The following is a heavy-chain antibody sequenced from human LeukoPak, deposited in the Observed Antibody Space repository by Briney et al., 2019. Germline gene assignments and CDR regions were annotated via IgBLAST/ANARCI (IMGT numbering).Heavy chain of an antibody. D-gene: IGHD3-22*01. V-gene: IGHV4-34*01. CDR3: ARVVRDYDSSGYYDY. J-gene: IGHJ4*02. CDR1: GGSFSGYY. Sequence: PSETLSLTCAVYGGSFSGYYWSWIRQPPGKGLEWIGEINHSGSTNYNPSLKSRVTISVDTSKNQFSLKLSSVTAAGTAVYYCARVVRDYDSSGYYDYWGQGTLVTVSS. CDR2: INHSGST.